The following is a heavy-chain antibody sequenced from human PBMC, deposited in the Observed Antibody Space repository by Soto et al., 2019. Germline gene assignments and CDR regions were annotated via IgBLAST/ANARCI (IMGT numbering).Heavy chain of an antibody. CDR3: ARDRTYYGDYMGDY. Sequence: QVQLVQSGAEVKKPGASVKVSCKASGYTFTSYVLHWVRQAPGQRPEWMGWINAGNGNTKYSQNCQGRVTISKNTSASTVYMELRSLKSEDTAVYYCARDRTYYGDYMGDYWGQGTLVAVSS. V-gene: IGHV1-3*01. J-gene: IGHJ4*02. D-gene: IGHD4-17*01. CDR2: INAGNGNT. CDR1: GYTFTSYV.